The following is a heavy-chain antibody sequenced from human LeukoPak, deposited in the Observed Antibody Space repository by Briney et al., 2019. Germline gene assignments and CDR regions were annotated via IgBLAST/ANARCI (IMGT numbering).Heavy chain of an antibody. D-gene: IGHD3-3*01. Sequence: PGGSLRLSCAASGFTFTSYWMSWVRQAPGKGLEWVANIKQEGGEKYYVGSVNGRFTISRDNGKNSLYLQMNSLRAEDTAVYYCARHNDFWSGGLDYWGQGTLVTVSS. V-gene: IGHV3-7*01. CDR2: IKQEGGEK. CDR3: ARHNDFWSGGLDY. CDR1: GFTFTSYW. J-gene: IGHJ4*02.